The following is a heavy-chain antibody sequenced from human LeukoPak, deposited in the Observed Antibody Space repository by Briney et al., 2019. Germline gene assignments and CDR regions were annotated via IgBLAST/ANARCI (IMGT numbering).Heavy chain of an antibody. CDR1: GFTFRTYG. CDR2: IWYDGSNQ. CDR3: ASLYFYGPGRYPNLDY. D-gene: IGHD3-10*01. Sequence: PGGSLRLSCAASGFTFRTYGMHWVRQAPGKGLEWEAVIWYDGSNQFYADSVKGRFTISRDNSKNTLYLQMNSLRDDDTAVYYCASLYFYGPGRYPNLDYWGQGTLVTVSS. V-gene: IGHV3-33*01. J-gene: IGHJ4*02.